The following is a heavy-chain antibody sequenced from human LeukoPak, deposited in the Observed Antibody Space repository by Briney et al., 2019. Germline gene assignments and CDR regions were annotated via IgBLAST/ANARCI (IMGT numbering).Heavy chain of an antibody. V-gene: IGHV1-2*02. J-gene: IGHJ1*01. D-gene: IGHD1-26*01. Sequence: ASVKVSCKASGYTFTGYYMHWVRQAPGQGLEWMGWINPNSGGTNYAQKFQGRVTMTRDTSISTAYMELSRLRSDDTAVYYCAIREWELTEYFQHWGQGTLVTISS. CDR1: GYTFTGYY. CDR3: AIREWELTEYFQH. CDR2: INPNSGGT.